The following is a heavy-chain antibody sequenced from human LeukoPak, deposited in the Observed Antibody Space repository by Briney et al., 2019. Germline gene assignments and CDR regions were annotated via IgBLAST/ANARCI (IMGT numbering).Heavy chain of an antibody. CDR3: AKDHGDGYFHY. D-gene: IGHD5-24*01. CDR2: ISSSSSYI. Sequence: GGSLRLSCAASGFTFSSYSMNGGRQAPGKGLEWVSSISSSSSYIYYADSLKGRFTISRDNAKNSLYLQMNSLRAEDTAVYYCAKDHGDGYFHYWGQGTLVTVSS. CDR1: GFTFSSYS. V-gene: IGHV3-21*04. J-gene: IGHJ4*02.